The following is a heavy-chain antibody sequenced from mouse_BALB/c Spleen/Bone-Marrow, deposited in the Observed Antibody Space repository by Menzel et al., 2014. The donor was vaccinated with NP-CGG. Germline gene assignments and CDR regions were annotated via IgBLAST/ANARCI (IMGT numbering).Heavy chain of an antibody. V-gene: IGHV1-69*02. D-gene: IGHD1-1*01. Sequence: QVQLQQSGAEFVKPGAPVKLSCKASGYTFTNYWMNWVKQRPGRGLEWIGRIDPSDSETHYNQKFKDKATLTVDKSSSTAYIQLSSLTSEDSAVYYCARGYYGRTYGWYLDVWGAGTTVTVSS. J-gene: IGHJ1*01. CDR3: ARGYYGRTYGWYLDV. CDR1: GYTFTNYW. CDR2: IDPSDSET.